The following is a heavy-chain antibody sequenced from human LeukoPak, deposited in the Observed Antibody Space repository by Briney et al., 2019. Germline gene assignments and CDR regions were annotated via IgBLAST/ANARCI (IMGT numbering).Heavy chain of an antibody. Sequence: GGSLRLSCAASRFTFSDYYMSWIRQAPGKGLEWVSYISSSGSTIYYADSVKGRFTISRDNAENSLYLQMNSLRAEDTAVYYCARDRVPTQLFFDYWGQGTLVTVSS. J-gene: IGHJ4*02. V-gene: IGHV3-11*04. D-gene: IGHD2-2*01. CDR1: RFTFSDYY. CDR2: ISSSGSTI. CDR3: ARDRVPTQLFFDY.